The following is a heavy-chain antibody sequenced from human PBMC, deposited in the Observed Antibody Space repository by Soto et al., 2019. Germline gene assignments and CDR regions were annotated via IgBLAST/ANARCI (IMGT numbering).Heavy chain of an antibody. Sequence: ASVKVSCKASGYTFTSYDINWVRQATGQGLEWMGWINAYNGNTDYAQKFQGRVTMTTDTSTSTAYMELRSLRSDDTAVYYCARDAGIAAAGPLDYWGQGPLVTVSS. D-gene: IGHD6-13*01. CDR2: INAYNGNT. V-gene: IGHV1-18*01. CDR3: ARDAGIAAAGPLDY. CDR1: GYTFTSYD. J-gene: IGHJ4*02.